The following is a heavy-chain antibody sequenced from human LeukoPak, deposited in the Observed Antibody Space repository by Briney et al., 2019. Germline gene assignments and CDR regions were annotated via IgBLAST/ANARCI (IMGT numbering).Heavy chain of an antibody. D-gene: IGHD5-24*01. CDR1: GFTFSSYS. J-gene: IGHJ5*02. CDR3: VSQQLAPP. V-gene: IGHV3-7*01. Sequence: PGGSLRLSCAASGFTFSSYSMNWVRQAPGKGLEWVANIKEDGSREDYVDSVRGRFTVSRDNAKNSLYLQMNSLRAEDTAVYYCVSQQLAPPWSQGTLVTASS. CDR2: IKEDGSRE.